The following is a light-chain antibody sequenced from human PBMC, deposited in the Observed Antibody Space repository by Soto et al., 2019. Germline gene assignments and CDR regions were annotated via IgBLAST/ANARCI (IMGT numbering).Light chain of an antibody. CDR3: QQRRNWPQT. Sequence: LISSPGTVAVSGEGVALGCRRIIQSIRTSLAWYQQKPGQAPRLVIFDASNRANGVPARFGGSGSGTDFALAIRSLEPEDFAVYYCQQRRNWPQTFCQGTKVDIK. J-gene: IGKJ1*01. CDR1: QSIRTS. V-gene: IGKV3-11*01. CDR2: DAS.